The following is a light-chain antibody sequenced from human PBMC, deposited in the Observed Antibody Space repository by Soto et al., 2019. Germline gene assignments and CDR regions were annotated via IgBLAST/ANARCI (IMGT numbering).Light chain of an antibody. V-gene: IGKV3-20*01. Sequence: EIVLTQSPGTLSLSPGERATLSCRASQSVSSSYLAWYQQKPGQAPRPLIYGAFSRAIGIPDRFSGSGSGTDFTRTISRLEPEDFAVYYCQQYGSSPWTFGQGTKVEIK. CDR1: QSVSSSY. CDR2: GAF. J-gene: IGKJ1*01. CDR3: QQYGSSPWT.